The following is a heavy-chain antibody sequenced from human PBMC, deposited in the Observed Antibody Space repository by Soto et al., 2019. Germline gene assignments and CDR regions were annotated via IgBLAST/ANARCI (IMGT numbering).Heavy chain of an antibody. V-gene: IGHV3-74*01. CDR3: VRTSLVVAAATREDY. CDR2: INSDGSST. J-gene: IGHJ4*02. D-gene: IGHD2-15*01. CDR1: GFTFSSYW. Sequence: LRLSCAASGFTFSSYWMHWVRQSPGKGLVWVSRINSDGSSTSYADSVKGRFTISRDNAKNTLYLQMNSLRAEDTAVYYCVRTSLVVAAATREDYWGQGTLVTVSS.